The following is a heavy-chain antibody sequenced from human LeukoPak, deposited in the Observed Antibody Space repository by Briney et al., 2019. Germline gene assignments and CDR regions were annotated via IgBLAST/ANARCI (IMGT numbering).Heavy chain of an antibody. D-gene: IGHD2-2*01. Sequence: ASVKVSCKASGGTFSSYAISWVRQAPGQGLEWMGGIIPIFGTANYAQKFQGRVTITTDESTSTAYMELSSLRSEDTAVYYCARDDKAAARLAYWGQGTLVTVSS. V-gene: IGHV1-69*05. CDR3: ARDDKAAARLAY. CDR1: GGTFSSYA. J-gene: IGHJ4*02. CDR2: IIPIFGTA.